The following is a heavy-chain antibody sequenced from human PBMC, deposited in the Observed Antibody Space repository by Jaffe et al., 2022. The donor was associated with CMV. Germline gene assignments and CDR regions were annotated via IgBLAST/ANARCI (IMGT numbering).Heavy chain of an antibody. D-gene: IGHD5-18*01. CDR2: IYYSGST. V-gene: IGHV4-59*08. J-gene: IGHJ6*03. CDR1: GGSISSYY. Sequence: QVQLQESGPGLVKPSETLSLTCTVSGGSISSYYWSWIRQPPGKGLEWIGYIYYSGSTNYNPSLKSRVTISVDTSKNQFSLKLSSVTAADTAVYYCASSGYSYGYSYYYYYMDVWGKGTTVTVSS. CDR3: ASSGYSYGYSYYYYYMDV.